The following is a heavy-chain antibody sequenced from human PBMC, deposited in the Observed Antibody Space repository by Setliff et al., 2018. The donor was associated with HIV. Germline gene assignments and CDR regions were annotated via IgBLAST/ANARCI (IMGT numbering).Heavy chain of an antibody. CDR3: ARALAIYRGSYYPFDY. Sequence: GSLRLSCAASGFNFSHYWMSWVRQAQGKGLEWVANIKQDGSEKYFVDSVTGRFTISRDNAKNSLYLQMNSLSAEDTAVYYCARALAIYRGSYYPFDYWGQGTLVTVSS. D-gene: IGHD1-26*01. CDR1: GFNFSHYW. CDR2: IKQDGSEK. J-gene: IGHJ4*02. V-gene: IGHV3-7*03.